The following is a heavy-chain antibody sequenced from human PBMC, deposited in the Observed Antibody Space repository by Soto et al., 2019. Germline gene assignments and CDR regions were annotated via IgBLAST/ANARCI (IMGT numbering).Heavy chain of an antibody. J-gene: IGHJ4*02. D-gene: IGHD2-8*01. CDR2: ARNKVNGYTT. CDR3: ARLMGTSFDL. Sequence: PGGSLRLSCVASGYTFSDHFMDWLRLAPGKGLEWVGRARNKVNGYTTAYAASVRGRFTISRDDSKNSLYLQMNSLKTEDTAEYFCARLMGTSFDLWGQGTLVTVSS. V-gene: IGHV3-72*01. CDR1: GYTFSDHF.